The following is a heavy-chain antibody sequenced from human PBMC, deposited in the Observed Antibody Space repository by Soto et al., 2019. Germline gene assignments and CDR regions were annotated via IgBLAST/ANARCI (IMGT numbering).Heavy chain of an antibody. CDR1: GFTFSSYD. V-gene: IGHV3-13*01. Sequence: EVQLVESGGGLVQPGGSLRRSCAASGFTFSSYDMHWVRQATGKGLEWVSAIGTAGDTYYPGSVKGRFTISRENAKNSLYLQMNSLRAGDTAVYYCARGWGVSYPPYFDYWGQGTLVTVSS. CDR3: ARGWGVSYPPYFDY. J-gene: IGHJ4*02. CDR2: IGTAGDT. D-gene: IGHD1-26*01.